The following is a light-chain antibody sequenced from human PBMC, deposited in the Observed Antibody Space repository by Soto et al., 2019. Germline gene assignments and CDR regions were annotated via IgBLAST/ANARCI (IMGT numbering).Light chain of an antibody. J-gene: IGLJ2*01. CDR1: SSDVGSYNY. Sequence: QSALTQPASVSGSPGQSITISCSGTSSDVGSYNYVSWYQQHPGKAPKLMIYDVSNRPSGVSYRFSGYKSGNTASLTISGLQVEYEADYYCSSYTSSSTVVFGGGTKLTVL. CDR2: DVS. V-gene: IGLV2-14*01. CDR3: SSYTSSSTVV.